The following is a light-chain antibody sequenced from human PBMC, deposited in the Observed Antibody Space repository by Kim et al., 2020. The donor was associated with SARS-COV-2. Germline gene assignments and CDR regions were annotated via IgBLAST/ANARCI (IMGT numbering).Light chain of an antibody. CDR3: QKYDVAPYT. CDR1: QGIYKY. CDR2: DAS. Sequence: SSSVGDSVTIICRASQGIYKYLAWYQQKPGKVPKLLIYDASKLESGFPSRFSGRGSGTSFTLTINSLQPEDVATYYCQKYDVAPYTFGQGTKLEI. V-gene: IGKV1-27*01. J-gene: IGKJ2*01.